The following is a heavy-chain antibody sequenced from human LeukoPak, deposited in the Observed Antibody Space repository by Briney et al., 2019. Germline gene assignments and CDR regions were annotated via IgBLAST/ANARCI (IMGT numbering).Heavy chain of an antibody. V-gene: IGHV1-18*04. CDR2: ISAYNGNT. CDR3: ARYDRNPPILRFLEWSPGGYGMDV. Sequence: ASVKVSCKASGYSFTGYYMHWVRQAPGQGLEWMGWISAYNGNTNYARKLQGRVTMTTDTSTSTAYMELRSLRFDDTAVYYCARYDRNPPILRFLEWSPGGYGMDVWGQGTTVTVSS. CDR1: GYSFTGYY. J-gene: IGHJ6*02. D-gene: IGHD3-3*01.